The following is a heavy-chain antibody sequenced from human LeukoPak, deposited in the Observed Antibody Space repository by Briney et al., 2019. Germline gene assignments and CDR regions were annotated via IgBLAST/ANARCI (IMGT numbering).Heavy chain of an antibody. CDR3: AIVRITMVRGVRNYYYIDV. Sequence: SETVSLTCTVSGGSISSYYWSWIRQPPGKGLEWIGYIYYSGSTNYNPSLKSRVTISVDTSKNQFSLKLSSVTAANTAVGYCAIVRITMVRGVRNYYYIDVWGKGTTVTVSS. CDR1: GGSISSYY. D-gene: IGHD3-10*01. CDR2: IYYSGST. V-gene: IGHV4-59*01. J-gene: IGHJ6*03.